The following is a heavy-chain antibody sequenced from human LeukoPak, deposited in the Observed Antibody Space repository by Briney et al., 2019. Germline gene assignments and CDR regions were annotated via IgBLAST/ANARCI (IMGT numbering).Heavy chain of an antibody. D-gene: IGHD3-3*01. V-gene: IGHV1-69*04. Sequence: GASVKVSCKASGGTFSSYAISWMRQAPGQGLEWMGRIIPILGIANYAQKFQGRVTITADKSTSTAYMELSSLRSEDTAVYYCARTLFGVVMSLRFDPWGQGTLVTVSS. CDR2: IIPILGIA. CDR1: GGTFSSYA. J-gene: IGHJ5*02. CDR3: ARTLFGVVMSLRFDP.